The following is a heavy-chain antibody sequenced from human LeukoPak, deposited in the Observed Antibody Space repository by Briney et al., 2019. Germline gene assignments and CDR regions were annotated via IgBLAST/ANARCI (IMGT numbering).Heavy chain of an antibody. J-gene: IGHJ4*02. CDR3: ARDVRSGLNYFVFADY. D-gene: IGHD3-10*02. CDR1: GFTFNTYW. CDR2: IKQDGSES. V-gene: IGHV3-7*01. Sequence: GGSLRLSCAASGFTFNTYWMSWVRQAPGKGLEWVANIKQDGSESYYADSVKGRFSISRDNTKNSLYLQMNSLRAEDTAVYCARDVRSGLNYFVFADYWGQGTLVTVSS.